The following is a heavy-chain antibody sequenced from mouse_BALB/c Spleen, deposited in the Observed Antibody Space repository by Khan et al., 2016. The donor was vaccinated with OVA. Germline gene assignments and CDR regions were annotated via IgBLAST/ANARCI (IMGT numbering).Heavy chain of an antibody. CDR1: GYSITSDYA. CDR3: ARVYGSDFDY. J-gene: IGHJ2*02. CDR2: ISYSGNT. Sequence: EVQLVESGPGLVKPSQSLSLTCTVTGYSITSDYAWNWIRQFPGNKLEWMGFISYSGNTKYNPSLKSRFSITRDTSKNQFFLQLNSVTTEDTATYYYARVYGSDFDYWGQGTSLTVSS. D-gene: IGHD1-1*01. V-gene: IGHV3-2*02.